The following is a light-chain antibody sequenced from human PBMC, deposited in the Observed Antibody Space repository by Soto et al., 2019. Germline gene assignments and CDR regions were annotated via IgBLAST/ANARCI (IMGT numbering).Light chain of an antibody. CDR1: QSVSSNY. J-gene: IGKJ1*01. CDR3: QQYGNSPCT. CDR2: GVS. V-gene: IGKV3-20*01. Sequence: EIVLTQSPVTLSLSPGERATLSCRASQSVSSNYLAWYQQKPGQAPRLLIYGVSSRATGIPDRFSGSGSGTDFTLTISRLEPEDFAVYYCQQYGNSPCTFGQGTKVEIK.